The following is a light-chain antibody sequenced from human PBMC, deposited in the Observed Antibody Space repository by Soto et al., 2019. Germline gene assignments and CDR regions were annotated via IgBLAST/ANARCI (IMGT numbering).Light chain of an antibody. CDR2: GGS. Sequence: EIVLTQSPGTVSLSPGERATLSCRASQSVGSRWLAWYQQKPGQAPRVLIYGGSNRATGIPDRFSGSGSGTDFTLTISRLEPEDFAEYYCQQYYSSRTFGQGTKVEMK. CDR3: QQYYSSRT. CDR1: QSVGSRW. J-gene: IGKJ1*01. V-gene: IGKV3-20*01.